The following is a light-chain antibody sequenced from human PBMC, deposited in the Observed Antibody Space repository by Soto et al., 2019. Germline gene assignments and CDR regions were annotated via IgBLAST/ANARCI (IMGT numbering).Light chain of an antibody. J-gene: IGKJ2*01. Sequence: EIVLTQSPATLSLSPGERATLSCRASQSVSSSLAWYQQKPGQAPRLLIYDASNRATGIPARFSGSGSGTDFTLTNNSLEPEDFAVYYCQQRSNWPRTFGQGNKLEIK. CDR3: QQRSNWPRT. CDR1: QSVSSS. V-gene: IGKV3-11*01. CDR2: DAS.